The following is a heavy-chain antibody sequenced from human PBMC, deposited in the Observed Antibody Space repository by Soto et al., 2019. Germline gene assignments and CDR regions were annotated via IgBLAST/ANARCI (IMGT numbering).Heavy chain of an antibody. D-gene: IGHD6-13*01. V-gene: IGHV1-69*13. CDR1: GGTFSSYA. CDR2: IIPIFGTA. J-gene: IGHJ6*02. CDR3: ARPNRAGIAAAGNYYYYGMDV. Sequence: SVKVSCKASGGTFSSYAISWVRQAPGQGLEWMGGIIPIFGTANYAQKFQGRVTITADESTSTAYMELSSLRSEDTAVYYCARPNRAGIAAAGNYYYYGMDVWGQGTTVTVSS.